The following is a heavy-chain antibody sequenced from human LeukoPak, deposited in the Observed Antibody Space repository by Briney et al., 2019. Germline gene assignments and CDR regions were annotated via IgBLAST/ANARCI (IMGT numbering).Heavy chain of an antibody. CDR3: VKAAAGRYEP. D-gene: IGHD6-13*01. J-gene: IGHJ5*02. CDR1: GFTFSNYA. Sequence: GGSLRLSCSTSGFTFSNYALHWVRQAPGKGLEFVSGISHNGDITYDADSVKGRFTISRDNSKNTLYLQMSSLRLEDTAVYYCVKAAAGRYEPWGQGALVTVSS. V-gene: IGHV3-64D*08. CDR2: ISHNGDIT.